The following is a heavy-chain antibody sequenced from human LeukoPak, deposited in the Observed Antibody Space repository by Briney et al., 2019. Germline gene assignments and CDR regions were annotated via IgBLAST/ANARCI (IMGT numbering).Heavy chain of an antibody. V-gene: IGHV3-48*01. D-gene: IGHD1-26*01. J-gene: IGHJ6*02. CDR2: ISSSSSTI. CDR1: GFTFSSYS. CDR3: ARERLGVYYYYYGMDV. Sequence: GGSLRLSCAASGFTFSSYSMNWVRQAPGKGLEWVSYISSSSSTIYYADSVKGRFTISRDNAKNSLYLQMNSLRAEDTAVYYCARERLGVYYYYYGMDVWGQGTTVTVSS.